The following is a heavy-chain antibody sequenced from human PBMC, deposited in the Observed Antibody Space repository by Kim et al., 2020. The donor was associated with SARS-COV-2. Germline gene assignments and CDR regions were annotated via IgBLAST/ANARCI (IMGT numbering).Heavy chain of an antibody. CDR3: ARCLTTVVIGAFDI. J-gene: IGHJ3*02. CDR2: VYPGGDT. V-gene: IGHV4-59*11. Sequence: SETLSLTCAVSGGSISDQYWSWIRLTPGKRLEWIAYVYPGGDTEYNPSLQSRVTISVDTSKNQVSLKLRGMTAADTAVYYCARCLTTVVIGAFDIWGQGIRVTVSS. D-gene: IGHD3-16*02. CDR1: GGSISDQY.